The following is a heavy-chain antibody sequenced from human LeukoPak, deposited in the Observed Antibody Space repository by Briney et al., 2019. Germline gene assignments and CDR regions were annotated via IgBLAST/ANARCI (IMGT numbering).Heavy chain of an antibody. CDR2: IKYDGSDE. D-gene: IGHD6-19*01. CDR1: GFIFSSYW. Sequence: GGSLRLSCAASGFIFSSYWMTWVRQAAGKGLEWVANIKYDGSDEYCVDSVKGRFTISRDNAKNSLYLQMNSLRAEDTAVYYCARSSGWRSEFDYWGQGTLVTVSS. J-gene: IGHJ4*02. CDR3: ARSSGWRSEFDY. V-gene: IGHV3-7*01.